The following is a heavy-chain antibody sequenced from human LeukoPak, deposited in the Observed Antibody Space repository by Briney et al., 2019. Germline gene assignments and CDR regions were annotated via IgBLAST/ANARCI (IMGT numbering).Heavy chain of an antibody. Sequence: ASVKVSCKASGYIFTSYDINWVRQAPGQGLEWMGWMNANSGDTGYAQKFQGRVTMTRSTSISTAYMELSSLRSEDTAIYYCARGGTYLPFGYWGQGTLVIVSS. V-gene: IGHV1-8*01. D-gene: IGHD3-10*01. J-gene: IGHJ4*02. CDR3: ARGGTYLPFGY. CDR1: GYIFTSYD. CDR2: MNANSGDT.